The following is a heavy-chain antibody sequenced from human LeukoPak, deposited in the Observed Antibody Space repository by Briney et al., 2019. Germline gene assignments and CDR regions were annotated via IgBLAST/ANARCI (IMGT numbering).Heavy chain of an antibody. CDR2: IVVGSGNT. CDR3: ARDFSRYCSGGSCYSDMGY. V-gene: IGHV1-58*02. J-gene: IGHJ4*02. D-gene: IGHD2-15*01. CDR1: GFTFTSSA. Sequence: SVKVSCKASGFTFTSSAMQWVRQARGQRLEWIGWIVVGSGNTNYAQKFQERVTITRDMSTSTAYMELSSLRSEDTAVYYCARDFSRYCSGGSCYSDMGYWGQGTLVTVSS.